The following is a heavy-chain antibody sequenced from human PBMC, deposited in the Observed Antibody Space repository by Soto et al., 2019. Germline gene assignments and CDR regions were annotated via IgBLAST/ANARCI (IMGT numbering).Heavy chain of an antibody. CDR3: ARTDCSSTSCYNYYYYGMDV. V-gene: IGHV1-3*01. J-gene: IGHJ6*02. CDR1: GYSFTKYG. D-gene: IGHD2-2*01. Sequence: SVKGSSKTSGYSFTKYGLHCVRQAPGQRLEWMGWINPGNGDTKYSQKFQGRVTITRDTSATTAYMELSSLRSEDSAVFYCARTDCSSTSCYNYYYYGMDVWGQGTTVTVSS. CDR2: INPGNGDT.